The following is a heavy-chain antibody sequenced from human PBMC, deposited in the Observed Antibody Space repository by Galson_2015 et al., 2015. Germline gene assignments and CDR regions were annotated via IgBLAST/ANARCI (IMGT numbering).Heavy chain of an antibody. J-gene: IGHJ4*02. D-gene: IGHD2-2*01. CDR3: AKEGCSSTSCYSDY. Sequence: SLRLSCAASGFTFSSYAMSWVRQAPGKGLEWVSAISGSGGSTYYADSVKGRFTISRDNSKNTPYLQMNSLRAEDTAVYYCAKEGCSSTSCYSDYWGQGTLVTVSS. V-gene: IGHV3-23*01. CDR1: GFTFSSYA. CDR2: ISGSGGST.